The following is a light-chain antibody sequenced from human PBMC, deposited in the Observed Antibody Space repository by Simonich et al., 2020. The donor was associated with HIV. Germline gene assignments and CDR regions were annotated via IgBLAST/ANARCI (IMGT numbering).Light chain of an antibody. V-gene: IGKV3-20*01. CDR1: QSFSSN. CDR2: GAS. J-gene: IGKJ4*01. Sequence: EIVMTQSPATLSVSPGKRATLSCRASQSFSSNLAWYQQKPGLAPRLLIYGASSRATGIPDRFRGSGSGTDFTLTISRLEPEDFAVYYRQQYGYSPTFGGGTKVEIK. CDR3: QQYGYSPT.